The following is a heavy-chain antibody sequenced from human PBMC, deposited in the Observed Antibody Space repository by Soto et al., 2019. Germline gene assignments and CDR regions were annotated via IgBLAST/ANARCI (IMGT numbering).Heavy chain of an antibody. J-gene: IGHJ4*02. CDR3: AKVKFDLWDGYAY. D-gene: IGHD3-3*01. CDR1: GFSFSTYA. Sequence: EVQLLESVGGLVQPGGSLRLSCAASGFSFSTYAMHWVRQAPGTGMEWVSAISGSGGSTYYAASVKGRFTISRDNPGCTLALQMHSLRAEDTAVYYCAKVKFDLWDGYAYWGQGTLVTFSS. V-gene: IGHV3-23*01. CDR2: ISGSGGST.